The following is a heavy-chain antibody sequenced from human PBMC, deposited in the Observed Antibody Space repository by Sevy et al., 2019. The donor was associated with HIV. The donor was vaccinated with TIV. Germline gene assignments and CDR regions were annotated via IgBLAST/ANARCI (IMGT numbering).Heavy chain of an antibody. CDR3: AREDIVLGEDNYYGIDV. D-gene: IGHD2-15*01. CDR2: ISGTGNTI. CDR1: GFTFSPYS. J-gene: IGHJ6*02. Sequence: GGSRRLSCAASGFTFSPYSMNWIRQAPGKGLEWLSYISGTGNTIYYAGSVKGRFTISRDNAKNSLYLQMNSLRAEDTAVYYCAREDIVLGEDNYYGIDVWGQGTTVTVSS. V-gene: IGHV3-48*04.